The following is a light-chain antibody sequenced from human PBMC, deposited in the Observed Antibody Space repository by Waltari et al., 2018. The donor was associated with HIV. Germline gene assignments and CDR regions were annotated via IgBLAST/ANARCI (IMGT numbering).Light chain of an antibody. Sequence: SFELTRPSSVSVSPGQTARITCSGDILAKKYVRWLQQRPGQAPLLIIFKDNERPSGSPERFSGSSTGTTVTLTISGVQVEEEADYYCYSAANYIWVFGGGTRLTVL. CDR1: ILAKKY. J-gene: IGLJ3*02. CDR2: KDN. CDR3: YSAANYIWV. V-gene: IGLV3-27*01.